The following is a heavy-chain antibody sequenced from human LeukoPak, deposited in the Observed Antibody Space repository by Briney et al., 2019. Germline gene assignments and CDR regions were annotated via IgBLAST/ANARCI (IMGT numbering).Heavy chain of an antibody. D-gene: IGHD3-22*01. CDR1: GYTFTGYY. CDR2: INPNSGGT. V-gene: IGHV1-2*02. Sequence: ASVKVSCKASGYTFTGYYMHWVRQAPGQGLEWMGWINPNSGGTNYAQKFQGRVTMTRDTSISTAYMELSRLRSDDTAVYYCARDDPYYYDSSGPYFDYWGQGTLVTVSS. CDR3: ARDDPYYYDSSGPYFDY. J-gene: IGHJ4*02.